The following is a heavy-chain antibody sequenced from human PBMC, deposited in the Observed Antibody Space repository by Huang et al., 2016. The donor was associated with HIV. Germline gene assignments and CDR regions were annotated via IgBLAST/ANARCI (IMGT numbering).Heavy chain of an antibody. J-gene: IGHJ5*02. CDR2: TRPIFGTA. V-gene: IGHV1-69*13. CDR1: GGTFSSYA. Sequence: QVLLVQSGAEVRKPGSSVKVSCTAFGGTFSSYAISWVRQAPGQGLEWMGGTRPIFGTANYTQKFQGRVTITVDESTNTGYMELTRLTSEDTAVYYCARTAYSYGFRQGYNWFDPWGQGTPVTVSS. CDR3: ARTAYSYGFRQGYNWFDP. D-gene: IGHD5-18*01.